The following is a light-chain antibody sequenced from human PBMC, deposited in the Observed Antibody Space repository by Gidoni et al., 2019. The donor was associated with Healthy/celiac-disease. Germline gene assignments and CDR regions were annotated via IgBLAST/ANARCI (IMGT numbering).Light chain of an antibody. CDR1: SSDVGSYNL. Sequence: QSALPQPASVSGSPGHSITISCTGTSSDVGSYNLVSWYQQHPGKAPKLMIYEVSKRPSGVSNRFSGSKSGNTASLTISGLQAEDEADYYCCSYAGSSTSYVFGTGTKVTVL. CDR2: EVS. CDR3: CSYAGSSTSYV. V-gene: IGLV2-23*02. J-gene: IGLJ1*01.